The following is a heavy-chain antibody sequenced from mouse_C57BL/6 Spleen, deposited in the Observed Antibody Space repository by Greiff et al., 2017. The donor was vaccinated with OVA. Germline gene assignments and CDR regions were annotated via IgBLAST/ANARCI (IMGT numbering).Heavy chain of an antibody. CDR2: IYPRSGNT. CDR1: GYTFTSYG. D-gene: IGHD1-1*01. V-gene: IGHV1-81*01. Sequence: VQLQESGAELARPGASVKLSCKASGYTFTSYGISWVKQRTGQGLEWIGEIYPRSGNTYYNEKLKGKATLTADKSSSTAYMELRSLTSEDSAVYFCAREGITTVVAHFDYWGQGTTLTVSS. J-gene: IGHJ2*01. CDR3: AREGITTVVAHFDY.